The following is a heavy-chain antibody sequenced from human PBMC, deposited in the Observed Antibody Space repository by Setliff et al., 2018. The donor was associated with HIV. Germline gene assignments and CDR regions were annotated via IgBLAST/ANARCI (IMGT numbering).Heavy chain of an antibody. CDR3: ARDFCSSTTCTNWFHP. D-gene: IGHD2-2*01. CDR2: LYHTGSN. CDR1: GGFISDHY. J-gene: IGHJ5*02. V-gene: IGHV4-59*11. Sequence: SETLSLTCTVSGGFISDHYWSWIRQPPGKGLEWLGSLYHTGSNNYNPSLKSRITVSVDRSKNQFSLNLSSVTAADTAVYYCARDFCSSTTCTNWFHPWGQGTLVTVSS.